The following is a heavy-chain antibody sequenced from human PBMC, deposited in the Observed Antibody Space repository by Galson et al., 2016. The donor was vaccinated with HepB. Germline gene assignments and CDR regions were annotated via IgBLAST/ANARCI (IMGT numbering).Heavy chain of an antibody. J-gene: IGHJ6*02. V-gene: IGHV1-24*01. CDR1: GYTLTELS. CDR2: FDADDGET. CDR3: ATDCRNYHGMDV. Sequence: SVKVSCKVSGYTLTELSMHWVRQAPGKGLEWMGGFDADDGETIYAQKFQGRVTMTEDTSTNTASMELSSLRSENTAVYYCATDCRNYHGMDVWGQGTTVTVSS.